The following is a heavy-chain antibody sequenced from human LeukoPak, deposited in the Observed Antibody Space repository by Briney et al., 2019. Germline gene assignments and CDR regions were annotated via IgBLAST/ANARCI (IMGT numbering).Heavy chain of an antibody. J-gene: IGHJ5*02. CDR1: GYTFTSYG. CDR3: ARSFRTTVTHNWSDP. Sequence: ASVKVSCKASGYTFTSYGISWVRQAPGQGLEWMGWISAYNGNTNYAQKLQGRVTMTTDTSTSTAYMELRSLRSDDTAVYYCARSFRTTVTHNWSDPWGQGTLVTVSS. V-gene: IGHV1-18*01. CDR2: ISAYNGNT. D-gene: IGHD4-17*01.